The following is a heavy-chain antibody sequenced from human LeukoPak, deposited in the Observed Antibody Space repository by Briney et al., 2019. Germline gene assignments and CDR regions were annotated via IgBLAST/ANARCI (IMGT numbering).Heavy chain of an antibody. D-gene: IGHD5-24*01. J-gene: IGHJ4*02. Sequence: ASVKVSCKASGYTFSSYWMHWVRQAPGKGLVWVSHINSDGSTTNYADSVKGRFTISRDNAKNTLFLQMNSLRVEDTAVYYCARDVSGRDDIWGQGTLVTVSS. CDR1: GYTFSSYW. CDR2: INSDGSTT. CDR3: ARDVSGRDDI. V-gene: IGHV3-74*01.